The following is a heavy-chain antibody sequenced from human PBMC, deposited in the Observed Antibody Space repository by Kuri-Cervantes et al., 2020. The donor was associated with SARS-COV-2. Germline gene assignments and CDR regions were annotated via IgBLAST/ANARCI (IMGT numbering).Heavy chain of an antibody. Sequence: GESLKISCAASGFTFSSHTMNWVRQAPGKGLVWVSRINPDGSYTNKADSVKGRFTLSRDNAKNMLFLQMNSLRAEDTAVYYCVRDGDHWNFDYWGQGALVTVSS. CDR3: VRDGDHWNFDY. CDR2: INPDGSYT. V-gene: IGHV3-74*01. CDR1: GFTFSSHT. D-gene: IGHD1-1*01. J-gene: IGHJ4*02.